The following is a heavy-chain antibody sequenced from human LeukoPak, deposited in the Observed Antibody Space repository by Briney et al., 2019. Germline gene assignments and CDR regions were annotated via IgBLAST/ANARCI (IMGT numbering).Heavy chain of an antibody. D-gene: IGHD3-16*01. CDR2: IKQDGSEK. J-gene: IGHJ4*02. V-gene: IGHV3-7*04. CDR3: ARDYD. Sequence: GGSLRLSCAASGFSFSTNWMSWVRQAPGKGLEWVANIKQDGSEKLYVDSVKGRFTISRDNAKNSVYLQMNSLRAEDTAVYYCARDYDWGQGTLVTVSS. CDR1: GFSFSTNW.